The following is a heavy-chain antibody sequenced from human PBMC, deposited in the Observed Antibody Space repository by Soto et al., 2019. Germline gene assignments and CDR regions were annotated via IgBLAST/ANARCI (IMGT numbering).Heavy chain of an antibody. J-gene: IGHJ6*02. V-gene: IGHV3-23*01. D-gene: IGHD2-15*01. CDR2: ISGSGGST. CDR1: GFTFSSYA. CDR3: AKTSSGRHYYYYGMDV. Sequence: PGGSLRLSCAAPGFTFSSYAMSWVRQAPGKGLEWVSAISGSGGSTYYADSVKGRFTISRDNSKNTLYLQMNSLRAEDTAVYYCAKTSSGRHYYYYGMDVWGQGTTVTVSS.